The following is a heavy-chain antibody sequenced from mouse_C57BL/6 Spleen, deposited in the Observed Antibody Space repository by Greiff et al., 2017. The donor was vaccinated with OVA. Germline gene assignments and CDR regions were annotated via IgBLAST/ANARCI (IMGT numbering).Heavy chain of an antibody. CDR3: ARSYGSSPYYFDY. CDR1: GYTFTDYY. Sequence: QVQLQQSGAELVRPGASVKLSCKASGYTFTDYYINWVKQRPGQGLEWIARIYPGSGNTYYNEKFKGKATLTAEKSSSTAYMQLSSLTSEDSAVDFCARSYGSSPYYFDYWGQGTTLTVSA. CDR2: IYPGSGNT. D-gene: IGHD1-1*01. V-gene: IGHV1-76*01. J-gene: IGHJ2*01.